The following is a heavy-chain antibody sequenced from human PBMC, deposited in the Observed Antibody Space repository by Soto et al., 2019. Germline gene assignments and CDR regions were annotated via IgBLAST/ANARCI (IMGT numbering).Heavy chain of an antibody. Sequence: GGSLRLSCAASGFTFSDYYMSWIRQAPGKGLEWVSYISSSSYTNYADSVKGRFTISRDNAKDSLYLHLNSLRVGDTAVYYCARYGTRGDWWGLGTQVT. V-gene: IGHV3-11*06. D-gene: IGHD3-10*01. CDR3: ARYGTRGDW. CDR2: ISSSSYT. CDR1: GFTFSDYY. J-gene: IGHJ5*01.